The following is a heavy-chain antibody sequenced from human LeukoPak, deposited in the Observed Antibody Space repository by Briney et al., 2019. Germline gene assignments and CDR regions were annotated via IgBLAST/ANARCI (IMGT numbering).Heavy chain of an antibody. CDR1: GFTFSSYS. V-gene: IGHV3-21*01. CDR2: ISSSSSYI. D-gene: IGHD2-2*01. CDR3: ARGDRRYCSSTSCYVFDY. Sequence: GGSLRLSCAASGFTFSSYSMSWVRQAPGKGLEWVSSISSSSSYIYYADSVKGRFTISRDNAKNSLYLQMNSLRAEDTAVYYCARGDRRYCSSTSCYVFDYWGQGTLDTVSS. J-gene: IGHJ4*02.